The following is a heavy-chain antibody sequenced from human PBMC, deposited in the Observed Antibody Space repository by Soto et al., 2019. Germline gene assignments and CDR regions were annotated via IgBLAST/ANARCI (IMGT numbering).Heavy chain of an antibody. CDR1: GYTFTSYY. CDR3: ARLSGRGQGFDY. D-gene: IGHD2-15*01. CDR2: INPGGGST. J-gene: IGHJ4*02. Sequence: QVQLVQSGAEVKKPGASVEVSCKASGYTFTSYYLHWVRQAPGQGLEWMGMINPGGGSTSFAQKFQGRVSMTRDTSTSTVYMELSSLSYQDTAVYYCARLSGRGQGFDYWGQGTLVAVSS. V-gene: IGHV1-46*03.